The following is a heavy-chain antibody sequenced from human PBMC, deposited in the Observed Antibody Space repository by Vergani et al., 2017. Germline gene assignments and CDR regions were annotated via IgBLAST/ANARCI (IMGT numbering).Heavy chain of an antibody. Sequence: QVQLQQWGGGLLKPSETLSLTCVVNGGSFTSYDWTWIRQSPGEGLEWVGDIDNTGRPDYNPSLKSRLTMSVDKSRNPFSLTLNSVTATDTAIYFCARVNTETNGHLYYYYYMDVWGQGTAVTVS. D-gene: IGHD4-11*01. CDR3: ARVNTETNGHLYYYYYMDV. V-gene: IGHV4-34*01. CDR1: GGSFTSYD. CDR2: IDNTGRP. J-gene: IGHJ6*03.